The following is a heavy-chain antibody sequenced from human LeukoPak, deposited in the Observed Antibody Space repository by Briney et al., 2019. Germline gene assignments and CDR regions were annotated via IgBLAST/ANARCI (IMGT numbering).Heavy chain of an antibody. CDR3: ASGSPGGGTYPYYYYYYMDV. V-gene: IGHV3-53*01. J-gene: IGHJ6*03. Sequence: GGSLRLSCAASGFTVSSNYMNWVRQAPGKGLEWVSIIYSGGSTYYANSVKGRFTVSRDNSKNTPYLQMNSLRAEDTAVYYCASGSPGGGTYPYYYYYYMDVWGKGATVTVSS. D-gene: IGHD3-16*01. CDR2: IYSGGST. CDR1: GFTVSSNY.